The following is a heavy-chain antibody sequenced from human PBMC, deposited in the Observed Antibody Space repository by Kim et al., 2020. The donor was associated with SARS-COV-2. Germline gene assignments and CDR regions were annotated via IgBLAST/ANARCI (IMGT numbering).Heavy chain of an antibody. CDR3: AKDGQKGGWFGELVH. CDR2: ISYDGSNK. Sequence: GGSLRLSCAASGFTFSSYGMHWVRQAPGKGLEWVAVISYDGSNKYYADSVKGRFTISRDNSKNTLYLQMNSLRAEDTAVYYCAKDGQKGGWFGELVHWGQGTLVTVSS. J-gene: IGHJ4*02. D-gene: IGHD3-10*01. CDR1: GFTFSSYG. V-gene: IGHV3-30*18.